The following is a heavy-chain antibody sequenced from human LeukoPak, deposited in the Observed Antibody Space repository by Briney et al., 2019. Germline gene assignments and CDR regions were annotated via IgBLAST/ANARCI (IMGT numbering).Heavy chain of an antibody. CDR3: AKEGVASGP. D-gene: IGHD2-8*02. CDR1: GFTFGNHD. V-gene: IGHV3-23*01. Sequence: GGSLRLSCAVSGFTFGNHDMSWVRQAPGKGLEWVAGITAGGSSTHTSGSVKGRFTISRDNSKYTLFLQMNSLRVEDTAIYYCAKEGVASGPWGQGTLVTVSS. CDR2: ITAGGSST. J-gene: IGHJ5*02.